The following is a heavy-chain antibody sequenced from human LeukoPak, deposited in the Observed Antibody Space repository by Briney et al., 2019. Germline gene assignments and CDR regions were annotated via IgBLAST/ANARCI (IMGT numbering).Heavy chain of an antibody. J-gene: IGHJ4*02. Sequence: PSETLPLTCTVSGGSISSYYWSWIRQPPGKGLEWIGYIYSSGSTNYNPSLKSRVTISIDTSKNQFSLKLTSVTAADTAVYYCARVYYDNSGYNFDYWGQGTLVTVSS. CDR3: ARVYYDNSGYNFDY. V-gene: IGHV4-59*01. CDR1: GGSISSYY. CDR2: IYSSGST. D-gene: IGHD3-22*01.